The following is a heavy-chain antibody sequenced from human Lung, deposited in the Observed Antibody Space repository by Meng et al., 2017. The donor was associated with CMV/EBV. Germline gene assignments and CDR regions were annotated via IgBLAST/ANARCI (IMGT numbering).Heavy chain of an antibody. Sequence: GPXLVXPTQTLTLTCTFSGFSLSISRLAVGWIRQPPGKALECLGIIYWNDDKRYSPSLKSRLTITKDTSKNQVVLTMTNMDPADTATYYCAHARYSSFYYFNYWGQGTXVTVAS. D-gene: IGHD6-13*01. CDR2: IYWNDDK. CDR1: GFSLSISRLA. J-gene: IGHJ4*01. CDR3: AHARYSSFYYFNY. V-gene: IGHV2-5*01.